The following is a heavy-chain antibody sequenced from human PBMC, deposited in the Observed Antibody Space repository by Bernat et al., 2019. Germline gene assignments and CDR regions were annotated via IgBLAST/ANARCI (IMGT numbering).Heavy chain of an antibody. Sequence: QVQLVESGGGVVQPGRSLRLSCAASGFTFSSYAMHWVRQAPGKGLEWVAVISYDGSNKYYADSVKGRFTISRDNSKNTLYLQMNSLRAEDTAVYYCAREGGEIFGVGYFDYWGQGTLVTVSS. D-gene: IGHD3-3*01. J-gene: IGHJ4*02. CDR1: GFTFSSYA. CDR2: ISYDGSNK. V-gene: IGHV3-30-3*01. CDR3: AREGGEIFGVGYFDY.